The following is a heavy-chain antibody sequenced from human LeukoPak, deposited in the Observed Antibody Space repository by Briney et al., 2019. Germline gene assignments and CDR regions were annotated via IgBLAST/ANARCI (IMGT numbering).Heavy chain of an antibody. CDR3: ASLFAGGGDYYFDY. J-gene: IGHJ4*02. D-gene: IGHD2-21*01. V-gene: IGHV1-18*01. CDR2: ISAYNGNT. CDR1: GYTFTSYG. Sequence: ASVKVSCKASGYTFTSYGISWVRQAPGQGLEWMGWISAYNGNTNYAQKLQGRVTMTTDTSTSTAYMELRSLRSDDTAVYYCASLFAGGGDYYFDYWGQGTLATVSS.